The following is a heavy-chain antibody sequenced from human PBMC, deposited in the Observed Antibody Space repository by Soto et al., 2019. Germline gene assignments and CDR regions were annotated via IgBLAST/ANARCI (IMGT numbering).Heavy chain of an antibody. Sequence: GGSLRLSCAASGFTFSSYAMHWVRQAPGKGLEWVAVISYDGSNKYYADSVKGRFTISRDNSKNTLYLQMNSLRAEDTAVYYCAREGCSSTSCYGFAWFDPWGQRTLVTVSS. V-gene: IGHV3-30-3*01. CDR1: GFTFSSYA. CDR3: AREGCSSTSCYGFAWFDP. CDR2: ISYDGSNK. D-gene: IGHD2-2*01. J-gene: IGHJ5*02.